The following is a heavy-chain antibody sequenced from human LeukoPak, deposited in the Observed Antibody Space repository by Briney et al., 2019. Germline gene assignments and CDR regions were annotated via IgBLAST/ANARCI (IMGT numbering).Heavy chain of an antibody. CDR2: ISSSSSYI. D-gene: IGHD3-22*01. J-gene: IGHJ4*02. CDR1: GFTFSSYS. V-gene: IGHV3-21*01. CDR3: ASGYDSSGYGPWDVDY. Sequence: PGGSLRLSCAASGFTFSSYSMNWVRQAPGKGLEWVSSISSSSSYIYYADSVKGRFTISRDNAKNSLYLQMNSLRAEDTAVYYCASGYDSSGYGPWDVDYWGQGTLVTVSS.